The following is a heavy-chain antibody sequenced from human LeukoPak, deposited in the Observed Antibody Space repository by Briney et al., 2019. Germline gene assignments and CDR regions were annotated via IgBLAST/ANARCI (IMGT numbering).Heavy chain of an antibody. CDR1: GGSISSSSYS. CDR3: AARPISIAVAGTVDY. Sequence: SETLSLTCTVSGGSISSSSYSWGWIRQPPGKGLEWIGSIYYSGSTYYNPSLKSRVTISVDTSKNQFSLKLSSVTAADTAVYYCAARPISIAVAGTVDYWGQGTLVTDSS. CDR2: IYYSGST. J-gene: IGHJ4*02. D-gene: IGHD6-19*01. V-gene: IGHV4-39*07.